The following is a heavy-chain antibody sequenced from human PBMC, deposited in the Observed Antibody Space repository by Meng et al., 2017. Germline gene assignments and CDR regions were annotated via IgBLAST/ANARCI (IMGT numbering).Heavy chain of an antibody. D-gene: IGHD1-1*01. CDR3: LDEAPRSDY. Sequence: VGCGGGLVQAGGSRSISCAASGFTFNNYWMHWVRQVPGKGLVWVSRISGDGSITNYADSVKGRFTISRDNAKNTLYLQMNSLRPEDTAVYYCLDEAPRSDYWGQGSLVTVSS. J-gene: IGHJ4*02. CDR2: ISGDGSIT. V-gene: IGHV3-74*01. CDR1: GFTFNNYW.